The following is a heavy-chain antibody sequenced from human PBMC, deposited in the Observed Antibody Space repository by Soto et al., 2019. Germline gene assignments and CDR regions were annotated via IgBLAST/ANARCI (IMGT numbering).Heavy chain of an antibody. CDR2: ITSGGTT. CDR3: ARDRRSGWLGWFDP. CDR1: GFTFSNYA. V-gene: IGHV3-23*01. D-gene: IGHD6-19*01. Sequence: GGSLRLSFAASGFTFSNYAMNWVRQAPGKGLEWVSAITSGGTTYYADSVKGRFTISRDNSKNTLYLQMNSLRAEDTAVYYCARDRRSGWLGWFDPWGQGTLVTVSS. J-gene: IGHJ5*02.